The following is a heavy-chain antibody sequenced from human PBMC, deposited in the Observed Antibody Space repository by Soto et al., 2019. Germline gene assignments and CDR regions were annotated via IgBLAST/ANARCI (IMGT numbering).Heavy chain of an antibody. Sequence: QVQLQQWGAGLLKPSETLSLTCAVYGGSFSGYYWSWIRRPPGKGLEWIGEINHSGSTNYNPSLKSRVTISVDTSKNQFSLKLSSVTAADTAVYYCARTLGYCSGGSCYSRYYYYYMDVWGKGTTVTVSS. D-gene: IGHD2-15*01. J-gene: IGHJ6*03. CDR3: ARTLGYCSGGSCYSRYYYYYMDV. CDR2: INHSGST. V-gene: IGHV4-34*01. CDR1: GGSFSGYY.